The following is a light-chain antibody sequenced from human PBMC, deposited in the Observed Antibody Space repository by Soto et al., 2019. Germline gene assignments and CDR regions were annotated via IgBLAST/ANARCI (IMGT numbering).Light chain of an antibody. CDR1: RAINNY. CDR3: QQDNSAPLT. CDR2: GAS. V-gene: IGKV1-27*01. J-gene: IGKJ4*01. Sequence: DVQVNQSPSSLSASVGDTVTIVCRTSRAINNYVAWYQQRPGQVPKLLIYGASTLHSGVPSRFSGFGSGTDFSLTITNRQSEDGATYYFQQDNSAPLTFGGGTKG.